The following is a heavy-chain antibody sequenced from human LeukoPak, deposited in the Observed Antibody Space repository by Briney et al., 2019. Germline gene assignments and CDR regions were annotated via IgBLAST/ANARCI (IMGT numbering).Heavy chain of an antibody. J-gene: IGHJ5*02. D-gene: IGHD1-26*01. V-gene: IGHV1-69*13. Sequence: ASVKVSCKASGGTFSSYAISWVRQAPGQGLEWMGGIIPIFGTANYAQKFQGRVTITADESTSTAYMELSSLRSEDTAVYYCARHSGSYFRNWFDPWGQGTLVTVSS. CDR3: ARHSGSYFRNWFDP. CDR2: IIPIFGTA. CDR1: GGTFSSYA.